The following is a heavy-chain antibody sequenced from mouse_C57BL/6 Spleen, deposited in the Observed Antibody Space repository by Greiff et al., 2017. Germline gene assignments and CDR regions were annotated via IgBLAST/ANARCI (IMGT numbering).Heavy chain of an antibody. CDR2: ISDGGSYT. J-gene: IGHJ4*01. Sequence: EVKVEESGGGLVKPGGSLKLSCAASGFTFSSYAMSWVRPTPEKRLEWVATISDGGSYTYYPDNVKGRFTISRDNAKNNLYLQMSHLKSEDTAMYYCAREERVRAMDYWGQGTSVTVSS. CDR1: GFTFSSYA. CDR3: AREERVRAMDY. V-gene: IGHV5-4*01. D-gene: IGHD2-13*01.